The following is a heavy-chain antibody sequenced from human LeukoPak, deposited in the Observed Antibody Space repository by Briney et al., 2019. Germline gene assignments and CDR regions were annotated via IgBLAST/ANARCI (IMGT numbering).Heavy chain of an antibody. CDR2: INSDGSST. V-gene: IGHV3-74*01. CDR3: ARAQGTVPSDY. D-gene: IGHD1-1*01. J-gene: IGHJ4*02. Sequence: GGSLRLSCAASGFTFSSYWMHWVRQAPGKGLVWVSRINSDGSSTSYADSVKGRFTISRDNAKDTLYLQMNSLRAEDTAVYYCARAQGTVPSDYWGQGTLVTVSS. CDR1: GFTFSSYW.